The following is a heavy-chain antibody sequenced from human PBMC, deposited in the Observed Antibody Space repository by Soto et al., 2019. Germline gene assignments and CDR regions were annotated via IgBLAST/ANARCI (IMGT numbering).Heavy chain of an antibody. D-gene: IGHD3-22*01. Sequence: QVQLQESGPGLVKPSGTLSLTCAVSGGSISSNHWWTWVRQPPGKALDWIGEIYHSGSTNYNPSLKSRVTISVDTPKNQVSLKLSSVTAADTALYYCATKDFYDRRFDYWGQGTLVTVSS. J-gene: IGHJ4*02. CDR3: ATKDFYDRRFDY. V-gene: IGHV4-4*02. CDR2: IYHSGST. CDR1: GGSISSNHW.